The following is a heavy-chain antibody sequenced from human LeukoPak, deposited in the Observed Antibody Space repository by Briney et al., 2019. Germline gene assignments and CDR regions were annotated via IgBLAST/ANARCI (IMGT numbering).Heavy chain of an antibody. D-gene: IGHD2-15*01. V-gene: IGHV1-2*02. J-gene: IGHJ4*02. CDR3: ARGYCSGGSCYQDFDY. CDR2: INPNSGGT. Sequence: ASVKVSCTASGYTFTGYYMHWVRQAPGQGLEWMGWINPNSGGTNYAQKFQGRVTMTRDTSISTAYMELSRLRSDDTAVYYCARGYCSGGSCYQDFDYWGQGTLVTVSS. CDR1: GYTFTGYY.